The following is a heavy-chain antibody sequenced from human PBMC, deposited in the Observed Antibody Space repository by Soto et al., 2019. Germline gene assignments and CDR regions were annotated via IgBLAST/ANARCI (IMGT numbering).Heavy chain of an antibody. CDR2: IIPIFGTA. D-gene: IGHD5-18*01. J-gene: IGHJ4*02. CDR1: GGTFSSYT. Sequence: SVKVSCKASGGTFSSYTVSWLRQIPGQGLEWMGGIIPIFGTANYAQKFQGRVTITADKSTSTAYMELSSLRSEDTAVYYCARTLPEYSYGYAHFDYWGQGTLVTVSS. CDR3: ARTLPEYSYGYAHFDY. V-gene: IGHV1-69*06.